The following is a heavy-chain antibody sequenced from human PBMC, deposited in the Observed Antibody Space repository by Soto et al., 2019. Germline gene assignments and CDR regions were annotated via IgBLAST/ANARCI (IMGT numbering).Heavy chain of an antibody. D-gene: IGHD2-15*01. Sequence: PGESLKISCKGSGYNFTSYWIGWVRQMPGKGLEWMGIIYPGDSDTRYSPSFQGQVTISADKTISTDYLQWSSLKASDTAMYYCATNGVVVAATPFSFGGMDVWGQGTTVTVSS. J-gene: IGHJ6*02. CDR3: ATNGVVVAATPFSFGGMDV. V-gene: IGHV5-51*01. CDR2: IYPGDSDT. CDR1: GYNFTSYW.